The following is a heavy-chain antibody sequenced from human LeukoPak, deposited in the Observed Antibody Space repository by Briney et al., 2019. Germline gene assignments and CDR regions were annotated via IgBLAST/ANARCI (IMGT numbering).Heavy chain of an antibody. CDR2: ITSSGGAI. J-gene: IGHJ4*02. CDR1: GFTFSSYE. Sequence: GGSLRLSCAASGFTFSSYEMSWVRQAPGKGLEWVSYITSSGGAIKNADSVKGRFTISRDNAKNSLYLQMNSLRAEDTAIYYCARIGGYYDSRGDYAVPFDYWGQGTLVTVSS. CDR3: ARIGGYYDSRGDYAVPFDY. V-gene: IGHV3-48*03. D-gene: IGHD3-22*01.